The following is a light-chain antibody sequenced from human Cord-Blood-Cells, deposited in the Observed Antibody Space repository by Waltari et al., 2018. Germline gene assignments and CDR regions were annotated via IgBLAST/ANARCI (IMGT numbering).Light chain of an antibody. CDR2: EVS. CDR3: SSYTSSSTYV. V-gene: IGLV2-14*01. J-gene: IGLJ1*01. CDR1: STDVGGNNY. Sequence: HSPLTQPAPVSGSPAQSISISRTAMSTDVGGNNYISWYQQHPGKAPKLMIYEVSNRPSGVSNRFAGSKSGNTASLTISGLQAEDEADYYCSSYTSSSTYVFGTGTKVTVL.